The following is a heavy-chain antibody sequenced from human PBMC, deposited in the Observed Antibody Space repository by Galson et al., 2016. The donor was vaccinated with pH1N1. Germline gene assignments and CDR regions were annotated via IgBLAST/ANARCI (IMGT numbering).Heavy chain of an antibody. CDR3: AREGGIGAAGPLDS. CDR1: GSTLSDYY. V-gene: IGHV3-11*01. J-gene: IGHJ4*02. CDR2: IGSSGNV. Sequence: SLRLSCAASGSTLSDYYMNWIRETPERGLEWLSSIGSSGNVAYADSVKGRFTISRDNAQNSLLLQMDGLRVDDTALYYCAREGGIGAAGPLDSWGQGALVIVSS. D-gene: IGHD6-13*01.